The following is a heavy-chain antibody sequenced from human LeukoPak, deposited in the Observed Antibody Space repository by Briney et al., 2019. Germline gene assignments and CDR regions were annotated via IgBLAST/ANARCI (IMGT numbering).Heavy chain of an antibody. J-gene: IGHJ4*02. CDR2: INHRGST. CDR1: GGSFSGYY. V-gene: IGHV4-34*01. CDR3: ARHVPRGVGATTEIDY. Sequence: SETLSLTCAVYGGSFSGYYWSWIRQPPGKGLEWIGEINHRGSTNYNPSLKSRVTISVDTSKNQFSLKLSSVTAADTAVYYCARHVPRGVGATTEIDYWGQGTLVTVSS. D-gene: IGHD1-26*01.